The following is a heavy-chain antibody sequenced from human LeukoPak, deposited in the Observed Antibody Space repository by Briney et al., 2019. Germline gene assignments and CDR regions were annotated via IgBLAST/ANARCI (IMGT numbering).Heavy chain of an antibody. Sequence: GGSLRLSCAASGFTFSSYAIHWVRQAPGKGLEWVSSISGSSSYINYADSVKGRFTISRDNAQNSLFLQLNSLRAEDTAAYYCARDPYSSGWYKDAFDIWGQGTMVTVSS. CDR3: ARDPYSSGWYKDAFDI. D-gene: IGHD6-19*01. V-gene: IGHV3-21*01. CDR2: ISGSSSYI. J-gene: IGHJ3*02. CDR1: GFTFSSYA.